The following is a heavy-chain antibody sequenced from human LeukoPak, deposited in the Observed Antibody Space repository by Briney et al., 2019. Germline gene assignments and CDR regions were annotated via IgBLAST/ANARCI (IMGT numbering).Heavy chain of an antibody. CDR3: ARKVALRGFDY. CDR1: GFTFSSYE. CDR2: ISSSGSTI. J-gene: IGHJ4*02. V-gene: IGHV3-48*03. Sequence: PGGSLRLSCAASGFTFSSYEMNWVRQAPGKGLEWVSYISSSGSTIYYADSVKGRFTISRDNAKNSLHLQMNSLRADDTAVYYCARKVALRGFDYWGQGTLATVSS. D-gene: IGHD4-17*01.